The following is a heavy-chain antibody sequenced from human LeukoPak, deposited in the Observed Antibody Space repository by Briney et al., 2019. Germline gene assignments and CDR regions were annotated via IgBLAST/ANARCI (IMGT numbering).Heavy chain of an antibody. V-gene: IGHV1-46*01. J-gene: IGHJ5*01. D-gene: IGHD1-1*01. CDR1: GYTFTIYF. CDR3: ARETSDS. Sequence: ASVTVSCKASGYTFTIYFMHWVRQAPGQGLEWLGMINPSGSTTTYAQKFQGRVTMTRDTSTSTVYMELSSLRSEDTAVYYCARETSDSWGQGTLVTVSS. CDR2: INPSGSTT.